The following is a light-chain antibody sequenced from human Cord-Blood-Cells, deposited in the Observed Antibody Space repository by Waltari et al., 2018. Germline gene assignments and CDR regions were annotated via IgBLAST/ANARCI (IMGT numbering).Light chain of an antibody. Sequence: DIQMTQSPSSLSASVGDRVTTTCRASQSISSYLNWYQQKPGKAPKLLIYAASSLQSGVPSRFSGSGSGTDFTLTISSLQPEDFATYYCQQSYNTPPTFGQGTKVEIK. V-gene: IGKV1-39*01. J-gene: IGKJ1*01. CDR3: QQSYNTPPT. CDR2: AAS. CDR1: QSISSY.